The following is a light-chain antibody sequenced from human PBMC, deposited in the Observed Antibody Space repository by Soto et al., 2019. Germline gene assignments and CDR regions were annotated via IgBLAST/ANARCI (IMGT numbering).Light chain of an antibody. Sequence: PGERVTLSCRASQSVSSSYLTWYQQKPGQAPRLLIYGASTRAAGIPARFSGSGSGTDFTLTISSLQPEDFAVYYCQQDYNLPWTFGQGTKVDIK. CDR3: QQDYNLPWT. V-gene: IGKV3D-7*01. CDR1: QSVSSSY. J-gene: IGKJ1*01. CDR2: GAS.